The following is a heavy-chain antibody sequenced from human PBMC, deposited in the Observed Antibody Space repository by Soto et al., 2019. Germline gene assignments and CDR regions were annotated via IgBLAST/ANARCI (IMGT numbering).Heavy chain of an antibody. CDR1: GDSVSSNSAA. Sequence: SQTLSLTCAISGDSVSSNSAAWNWIRQSPSRGLEWLGRTYYRSKWYNDYAVSVKSRITINPDTSKNQFSLQLNSVTPEDTAVYYCARGTAAADRTYYYYYGMDVWGQGTTVTVSS. D-gene: IGHD6-13*01. V-gene: IGHV6-1*01. J-gene: IGHJ6*02. CDR3: ARGTAAADRTYYYYYGMDV. CDR2: TYYRSKWYN.